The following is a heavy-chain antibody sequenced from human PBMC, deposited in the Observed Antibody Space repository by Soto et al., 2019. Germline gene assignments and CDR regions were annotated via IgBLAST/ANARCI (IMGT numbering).Heavy chain of an antibody. CDR1: GFTFSSYA. CDR3: TEGGMESGMASLGVY. CDR2: ISGSGGST. J-gene: IGHJ4*02. V-gene: IGHV3-23*01. Sequence: GGSLRLSCAASGFTFSSYAMSWVRQAPGKGLEWVSAISGSGGSTYYADSVKGRFTISRDNSKNTLYLQMNSLRAEDAVVYYGTEGGMESGMASLGVYWGQGTLVTVSS. D-gene: IGHD5-18*01.